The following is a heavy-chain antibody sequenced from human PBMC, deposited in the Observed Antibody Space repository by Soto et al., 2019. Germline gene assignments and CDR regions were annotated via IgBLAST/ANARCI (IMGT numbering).Heavy chain of an antibody. Sequence: ASVKVSCKASGYTLTSYGISWVRQAPGQGLEWMGWMSAYNGNTGYAQKLQGRVTMTTNTSTSTAYLELRSLRSDDTAVYYCARGPPQYCSGGSCYSFIRFDYWGQGTLVTVSS. J-gene: IGHJ4*02. V-gene: IGHV1-18*01. CDR3: ARGPPQYCSGGSCYSFIRFDY. CDR2: MSAYNGNT. CDR1: GYTLTSYG. D-gene: IGHD2-15*01.